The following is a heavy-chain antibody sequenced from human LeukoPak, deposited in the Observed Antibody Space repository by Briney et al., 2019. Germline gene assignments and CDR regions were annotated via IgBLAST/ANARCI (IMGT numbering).Heavy chain of an antibody. CDR2: IYYSGST. D-gene: IGHD3-22*01. V-gene: IGHV4-59*01. J-gene: IGHJ4*02. CDR3: ARTRDYYDSSGYYDY. Sequence: SETPSLTCTVSGGSISSYYWSWIRQPPGKGLEWIGYIYYSGSTNYNPSLKSRVTISVDTSKNQFSLKLSSVTAADTAVYYCARTRDYYDSSGYYDYWGQGTLVTVSS. CDR1: GGSISSYY.